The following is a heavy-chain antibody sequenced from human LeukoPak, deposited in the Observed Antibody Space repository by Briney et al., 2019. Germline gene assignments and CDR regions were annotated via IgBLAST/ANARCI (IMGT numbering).Heavy chain of an antibody. J-gene: IGHJ4*02. Sequence: ASVKVSCKASGYTFTGYYMHWVRQAPGQGLEWMGCINPNSGGTNYAQKFQGRVTMTRDTSISTAYMELSRLRSDDTAVYYCARRGRFLEWLSIDYWGQGTLVTVSS. CDR2: INPNSGGT. D-gene: IGHD3-3*01. V-gene: IGHV1-2*02. CDR3: ARRGRFLEWLSIDY. CDR1: GYTFTGYY.